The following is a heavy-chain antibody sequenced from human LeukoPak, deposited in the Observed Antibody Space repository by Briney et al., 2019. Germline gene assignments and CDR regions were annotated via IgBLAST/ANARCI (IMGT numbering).Heavy chain of an antibody. J-gene: IGHJ4*02. CDR2: IYPSGST. CDR1: GYSISSSNW. V-gene: IGHV4-4*02. Sequence: SETLSLTCAVSGYSISSSNWWSWVRQPPGKGLQWIGEIYPSGSTNYNPSLKSRVTISVDKSKNQFSLRLSSVTAADTAVYYCAKYYHSGSLDYWGQGTLVTVSS. CDR3: AKYYHSGSLDY. D-gene: IGHD3-10*01.